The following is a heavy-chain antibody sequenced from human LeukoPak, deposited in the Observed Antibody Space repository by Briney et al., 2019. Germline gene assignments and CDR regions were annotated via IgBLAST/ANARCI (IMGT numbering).Heavy chain of an antibody. V-gene: IGHV3-74*01. CDR1: GFTFSSYW. J-gene: IGHJ4*02. D-gene: IGHD6-19*01. Sequence: GVSLRLSSAASGFTFSSYWMHWVRQAPGKGLVWVSRVNSDGSSTTYADSVKGRFTISRDNAKNTLYLQMNSLRAEDTAVYYCARGSTQYSSGWYGLDYWGQGTLVTVSS. CDR2: VNSDGSST. CDR3: ARGSTQYSSGWYGLDY.